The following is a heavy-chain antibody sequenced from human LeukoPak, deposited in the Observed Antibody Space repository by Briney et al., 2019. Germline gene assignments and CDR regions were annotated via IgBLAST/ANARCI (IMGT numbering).Heavy chain of an antibody. D-gene: IGHD2-21*02. J-gene: IGHJ5*02. Sequence: ASVTVSCKASGYSFTDYYLHWARQAPGQGLEWMGWINPKGGGINYAPEFQGKVTMTRDTSITTAYMELSSLRSDDTAMYYCARDTCDGGDCFNWFDPWGQGTLVTVSS. V-gene: IGHV1-2*02. CDR2: INPKGGGI. CDR3: ARDTCDGGDCFNWFDP. CDR1: GYSFTDYY.